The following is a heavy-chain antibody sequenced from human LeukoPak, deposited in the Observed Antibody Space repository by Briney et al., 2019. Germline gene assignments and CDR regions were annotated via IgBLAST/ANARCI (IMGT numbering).Heavy chain of an antibody. V-gene: IGHV1-24*01. Sequence: ASVKVSCKVSGYTLTELSMHWVQQAPGKGLEWMGGFDPEDGETIYAQKFQGRVTMTEDTSTDTAYMELSSLRSEDTAVYYCATAYYDILTGSQSYAFDIWGQGTMVTVSS. CDR3: ATAYYDILTGSQSYAFDI. D-gene: IGHD3-9*01. CDR1: GYTLTELS. CDR2: FDPEDGET. J-gene: IGHJ3*02.